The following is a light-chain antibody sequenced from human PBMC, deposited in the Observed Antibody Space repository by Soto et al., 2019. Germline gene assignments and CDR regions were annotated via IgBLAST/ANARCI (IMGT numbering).Light chain of an antibody. CDR1: SSDVGSYNL. CDR2: EGS. Sequence: QSVLTQPASVSGSPGQSITISCTGTSSDVGSYNLVSWYQQHPGKAPKLMIYEGSKRPSGVSNRFSGSKSGNTASLTISGLQAEDEADYYCCSYAGSSVWVFGTGTKLTVL. V-gene: IGLV2-23*01. J-gene: IGLJ1*01. CDR3: CSYAGSSVWV.